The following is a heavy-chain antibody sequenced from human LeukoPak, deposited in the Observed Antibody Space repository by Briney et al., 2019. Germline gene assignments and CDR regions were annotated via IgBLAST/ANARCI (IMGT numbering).Heavy chain of an antibody. CDR3: ARGGSAYHEYYFDS. D-gene: IGHD3-22*01. J-gene: IGHJ4*02. CDR2: IYISGIT. CDR1: GGSVNTYY. Sequence: SQTLSLTCTVSGGSVNTYYWSWIRQPAGKGLEWIGRIYISGITNYNPSLKSRVTMSVDTSKNQFSLNLSSVTAADTAVYYCARGGSAYHEYYFDSWGQGTLVTVSS. V-gene: IGHV4-4*07.